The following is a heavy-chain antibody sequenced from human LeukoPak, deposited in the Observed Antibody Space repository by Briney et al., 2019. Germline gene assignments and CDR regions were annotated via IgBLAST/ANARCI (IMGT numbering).Heavy chain of an antibody. J-gene: IGHJ6*02. Sequence: GGSLRLSCAASGFTFSSYGVHWVRQAPGKGLEWVAVISYDGSNKYYADSVKGRFTISRDNSKNTLYLQMNSLRAEDTAVYYCAKDRYYDSSGYPYYYGMDVWGQGTTVTVSS. CDR1: GFTFSSYG. D-gene: IGHD3-22*01. CDR2: ISYDGSNK. CDR3: AKDRYYDSSGYPYYYGMDV. V-gene: IGHV3-30*18.